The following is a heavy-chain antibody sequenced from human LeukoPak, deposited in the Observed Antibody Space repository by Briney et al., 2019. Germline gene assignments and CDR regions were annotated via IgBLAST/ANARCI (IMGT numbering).Heavy chain of an antibody. CDR3: AREYRHQPD. Sequence: GASVKVSCKASGYTFTSYDINWLRQASGQGLEWLGWMNPNSGNTGYAQKFQGRFTMTWDTSITTAYMELSSLRSEDTAVYYCAREYRHQPDWGQGTLVTVPS. V-gene: IGHV1-8*01. CDR2: MNPNSGNT. D-gene: IGHD5-12*01. CDR1: GYTFTSYD. J-gene: IGHJ4*02.